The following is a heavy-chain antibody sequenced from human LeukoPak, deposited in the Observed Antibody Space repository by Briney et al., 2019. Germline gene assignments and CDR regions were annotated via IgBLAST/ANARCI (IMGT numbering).Heavy chain of an antibody. CDR1: GFTFSSYW. V-gene: IGHV3-7*01. CDR3: ARVGGYGSGWYKWFDP. D-gene: IGHD6-19*01. Sequence: GGSLRLSCAASGFTFSSYWMSWVRQAPGKGLEWVANIKQDGSEKYYVDSVKGRFTISRDNAKNSLYLQMNSLRAEDTAVYYCARVGGYGSGWYKWFDPWGQGTLVTVSS. J-gene: IGHJ5*02. CDR2: IKQDGSEK.